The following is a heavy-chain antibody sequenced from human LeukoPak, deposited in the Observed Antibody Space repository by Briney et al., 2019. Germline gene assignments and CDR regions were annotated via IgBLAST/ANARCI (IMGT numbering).Heavy chain of an antibody. CDR2: ISWNSGSI. Sequence: PGRFLRLSCAASGFTFDDYAMHWVRQAPGKGLEWVSGISWNSGSIGYADSVKGRFTISRDNAKNSLYLQMNSLRAEDMALYYCAKAYSSGWYGYFDYWGQGTLVTVSS. D-gene: IGHD6-19*01. J-gene: IGHJ4*02. CDR3: AKAYSSGWYGYFDY. V-gene: IGHV3-9*03. CDR1: GFTFDDYA.